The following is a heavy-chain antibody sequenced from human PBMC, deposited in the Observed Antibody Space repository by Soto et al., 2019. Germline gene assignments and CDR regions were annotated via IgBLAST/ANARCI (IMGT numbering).Heavy chain of an antibody. D-gene: IGHD6-19*01. CDR1: GFTFSSYW. Sequence: PGGSLRLSCAASGFTFSSYWMHWVRQAPGKGLVWVSRFNIDGSSTSYADSVKGLFTISRDNAKNTFYLQMNSLRAEDTAVYYCAVAVAGPTAIGYWGQGTLVTVSS. CDR2: FNIDGSST. V-gene: IGHV3-74*01. CDR3: AVAVAGPTAIGY. J-gene: IGHJ4*02.